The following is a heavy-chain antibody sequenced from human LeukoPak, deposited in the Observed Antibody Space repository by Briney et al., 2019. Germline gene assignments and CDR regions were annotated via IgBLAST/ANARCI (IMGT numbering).Heavy chain of an antibody. Sequence: GGSLRLSCAASGFTFSNMNWVRQAPGKGLEWVSSITSSSNIYYADSMKGRFTISRDNAKNSLYLQMDSPRAEDTAVYYCARDGITMRILEYWGQGTLVTVSS. V-gene: IGHV3-69-1*01. J-gene: IGHJ4*02. CDR3: ARDGITMRILEY. CDR2: ITSSSNI. CDR1: GFTFSN. D-gene: IGHD3-10*01.